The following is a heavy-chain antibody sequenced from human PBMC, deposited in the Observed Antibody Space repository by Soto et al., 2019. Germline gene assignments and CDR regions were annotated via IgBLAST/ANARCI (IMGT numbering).Heavy chain of an antibody. CDR1: GYTFTIYY. CDR3: ARGGRHSDYYYYYGMDV. CDR2: INTSGGSP. Sequence: SVKVSCKAFGYTFTIYYIHWVRQAPGQGLEWMGVINTSGGSPTYAQKFQDRVTMTRDTSTSTVYMELSSLRSEDTAVYYCARGGRHSDYYYYYGMDVWGQGTTVTVSS. V-gene: IGHV1-46*01. J-gene: IGHJ6*02. D-gene: IGHD6-25*01.